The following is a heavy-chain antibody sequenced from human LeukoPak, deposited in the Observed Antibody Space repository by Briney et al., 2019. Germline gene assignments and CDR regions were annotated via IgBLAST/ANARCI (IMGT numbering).Heavy chain of an antibody. J-gene: IGHJ2*01. V-gene: IGHV4-4*07. D-gene: IGHD5-18*01. CDR3: ARCKWKQLWLGGDLRPSWYFDL. CDR1: GGSISSYY. Sequence: TSETLSLTCSVSGGSISSYYWSWIRQPAGKGLEWIGRIYTSGSTNYNPSLKSRVTMSVDTSKNQFSLKLSSVTAADTAVYYCARCKWKQLWLGGDLRPSWYFDLWGRGTLVSVSS. CDR2: IYTSGST.